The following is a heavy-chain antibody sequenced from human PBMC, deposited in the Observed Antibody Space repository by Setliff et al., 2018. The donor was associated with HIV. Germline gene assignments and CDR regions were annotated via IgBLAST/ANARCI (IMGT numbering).Heavy chain of an antibody. CDR3: ARGTAYYNFWSGYSQDYYYYMDV. V-gene: IGHV4-59*01. J-gene: IGHJ6*03. CDR2: IYYSGVT. D-gene: IGHD3-3*01. Sequence: SETLSLTCTVSGGSISSYYWNWIRQPPGKGLEWIGYIYYSGVTNYNPSLKSRVTISLDTSKNQFSLKLTSVTAADTAVYYCARGTAYYNFWSGYSQDYYYYMDVWGKGTTVTVSS. CDR1: GGSISSYY.